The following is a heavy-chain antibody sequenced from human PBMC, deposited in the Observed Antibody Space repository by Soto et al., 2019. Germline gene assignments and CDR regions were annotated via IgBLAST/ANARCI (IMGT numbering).Heavy chain of an antibody. CDR3: ARSRETASDY. CDR2: IYYSGST. V-gene: IGHV4-61*01. J-gene: IGHJ4*02. CDR1: GGSVSSGSYY. D-gene: IGHD2-21*02. Sequence: QVQLQESGPGLVKPSETLSLTCTVSGGSVSSGSYYWSWIRQPPGKGLEWIGYIYYSGSTNYNPSLKGRGTISVEKSKNQFSPKLRPVTAADTAIYYRARSRETASDYWGQGTLVNVSS.